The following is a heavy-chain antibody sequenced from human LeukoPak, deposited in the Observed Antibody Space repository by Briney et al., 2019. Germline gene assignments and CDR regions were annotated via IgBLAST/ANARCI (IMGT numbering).Heavy chain of an antibody. V-gene: IGHV3-20*04. CDR1: EFIFDEYG. Sequence: AGGSLRLSCVASEFIFDEYGMSWVRQAPGKGLEWVSGINWNAGSTGYADSVKGRFTISRDNAKNALYLQMNSLRAEDTAVYYCTRGAARMVEVATIISFEYWGQGTLVTVSS. J-gene: IGHJ4*02. D-gene: IGHD5-24*01. CDR3: TRGAARMVEVATIISFEY. CDR2: INWNAGST.